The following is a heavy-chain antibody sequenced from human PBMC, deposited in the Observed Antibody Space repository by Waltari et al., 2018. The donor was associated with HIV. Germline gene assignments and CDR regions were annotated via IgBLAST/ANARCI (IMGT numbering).Heavy chain of an antibody. CDR3: ARGRIAVAAPDQGLWY. CDR2: INHDGST. CDR1: GGSFSGYY. V-gene: IGHV4-34*01. J-gene: IGHJ4*02. Sequence: QVQLQQWGAGLLKPSETLSLTCAVYGGSFSGYYWSWIRQPPGKGLEWIGEINHDGSTNYNPSLKSRVTISVDTSKNQFSRKLGSVTAADTAVDYCARGRIAVAAPDQGLWYWGQGTLVTVSS. D-gene: IGHD6-19*01.